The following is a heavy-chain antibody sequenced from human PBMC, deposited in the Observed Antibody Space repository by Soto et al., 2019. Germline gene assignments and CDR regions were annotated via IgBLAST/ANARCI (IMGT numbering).Heavy chain of an antibody. CDR1: GFTFSNAW. CDR2: IKSKSAGGTT. J-gene: IGHJ5*02. D-gene: IGHD3-22*01. Sequence: GGSLRLSCAASGFTFSNAWMSWVRQAPGKGLEWVGRIKSKSAGGTTEYDAPVKDRFTISRDDSKNTMYLQMNSLKTEDTAVYYCTIPRGPMIRPWGQGTLVTVSS. CDR3: TIPRGPMIRP. V-gene: IGHV3-15*01.